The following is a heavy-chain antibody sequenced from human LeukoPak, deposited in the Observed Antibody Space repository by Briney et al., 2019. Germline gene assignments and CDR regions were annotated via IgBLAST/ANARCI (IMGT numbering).Heavy chain of an antibody. Sequence: ASQTLSLTCTVSGVSIGSTHYYWGWIRQTAGKGLEWIGRVYFSGSTNYNPSLKGRVTISVDTSKNQFSLSLMSVTAADTAVYYCVKDGGHTALDPWGQGTQVTVSS. CDR1: GVSIGSTHYY. CDR2: VYFSGST. J-gene: IGHJ5*02. D-gene: IGHD3-16*01. V-gene: IGHV4-61*02. CDR3: VKDGGHTALDP.